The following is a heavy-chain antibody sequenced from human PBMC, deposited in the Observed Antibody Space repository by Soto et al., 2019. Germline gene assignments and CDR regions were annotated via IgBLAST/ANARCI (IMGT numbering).Heavy chain of an antibody. CDR3: AGIRIPSAMYSGSYYYYYGMDV. J-gene: IGHJ6*02. Sequence: GGSLRLSCAASGFTFSSYSMNWVRQAPGKGLEWVSSISSSSSYIYYADSVKGRFTISRDNAKNSLYLQMNSLRAEDTAVYYCAGIRIPSAMYSGSYYYYYGMDVWGQGTTVTVSS. CDR2: ISSSSSYI. CDR1: GFTFSSYS. D-gene: IGHD1-26*01. V-gene: IGHV3-21*01.